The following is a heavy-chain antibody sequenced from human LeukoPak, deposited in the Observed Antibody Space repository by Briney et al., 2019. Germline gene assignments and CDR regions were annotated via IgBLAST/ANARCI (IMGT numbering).Heavy chain of an antibody. D-gene: IGHD3-16*01. Sequence: GESLKISCKGSGYSFNNYWIGWVRQMPGKGLKWMGIIYPGDSDTKYSPSFQGQVTNSADKSISTAYLQWNSLKASDSAMYYCATRGGDLDYWGQGTLVTVSS. V-gene: IGHV5-51*01. CDR2: IYPGDSDT. CDR1: GYSFNNYW. CDR3: ATRGGDLDY. J-gene: IGHJ4*02.